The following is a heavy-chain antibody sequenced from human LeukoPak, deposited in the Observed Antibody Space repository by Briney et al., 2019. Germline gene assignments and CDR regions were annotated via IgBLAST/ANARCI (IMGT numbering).Heavy chain of an antibody. CDR2: INHSGST. D-gene: IGHD2-15*01. J-gene: IGHJ4*02. CDR1: GGSFSGYY. V-gene: IGHV4-34*01. CDR3: ARVRGGSPFDY. Sequence: PSETLSLTCAVYGGSFSGYYWSWIRQPPGKGLEWIGEINHSGSTNYNPSLKSRVTISVDTSKNQFSLKLSSVTAADTAVYYCARVRGGSPFDYWGQGTLVTVSS.